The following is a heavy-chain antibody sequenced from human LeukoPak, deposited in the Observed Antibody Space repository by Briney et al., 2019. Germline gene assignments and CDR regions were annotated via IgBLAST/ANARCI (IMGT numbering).Heavy chain of an antibody. CDR2: ITASSTAI. J-gene: IGHJ4*02. V-gene: IGHV3-21*01. CDR1: EFTFNTYT. Sequence: PGGSLRLSCAASEFTFNTYTMNWVRRAPGKGLEWVSSITASSTAIYSADSVKGRFTISRDNAKNLLYLQMNSLRAEDTAVYYCARTYFDILTGYNPYFDYWGQGTLVTVSS. D-gene: IGHD3-9*01. CDR3: ARTYFDILTGYNPYFDY.